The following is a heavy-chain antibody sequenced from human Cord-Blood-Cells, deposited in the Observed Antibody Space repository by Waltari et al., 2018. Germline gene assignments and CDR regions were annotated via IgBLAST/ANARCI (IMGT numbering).Heavy chain of an antibody. CDR2: ISPIFGTA. CDR1: GGTFSSYA. D-gene: IGHD6-13*01. Sequence: QVQLVQSGAEVKKPGSSVKVSCKASGGTFSSYAISWVRQAPGQGLEWMGGISPIFGTANYAQKFQGRVTITADEATSTAYMELSSLRSEDTAVYYCARVGSIAATTNWFDPWGQGTLVTVSS. CDR3: ARVGSIAATTNWFDP. V-gene: IGHV1-69*01. J-gene: IGHJ5*02.